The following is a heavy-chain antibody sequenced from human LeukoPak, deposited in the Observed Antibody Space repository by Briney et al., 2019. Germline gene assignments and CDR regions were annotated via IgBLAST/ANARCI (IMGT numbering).Heavy chain of an antibody. D-gene: IGHD6-19*01. J-gene: IGHJ4*02. CDR2: IKEDGSEK. V-gene: IGHV3-7*01. CDR1: GLTFSSHS. Sequence: GGSLRLSCTASGLTFSSHSMSWVRQAPGKGLEWVANIKEDGSEKYYVDSVKGRFTISRDDAKNSLYLQMNSLRAEDTAVYYCARGSGGFFYWGRGTLVTVSS. CDR3: ARGSGGFFY.